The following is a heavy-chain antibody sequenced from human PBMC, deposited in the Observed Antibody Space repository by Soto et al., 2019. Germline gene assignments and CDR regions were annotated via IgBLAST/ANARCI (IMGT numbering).Heavy chain of an antibody. Sequence: PGKGLEWVAVIWYDGSNKYYADSVKGRFTISRDNSKNTLYLQMNSLRAEDTAVYYCAKDLGGITIFGVVTVTRYYYYGMDVWGQGTTVTVSS. CDR3: AKDLGGITIFGVVTVTRYYYYGMDV. V-gene: IGHV3-33*06. CDR2: IWYDGSNK. J-gene: IGHJ6*02. D-gene: IGHD3-3*01.